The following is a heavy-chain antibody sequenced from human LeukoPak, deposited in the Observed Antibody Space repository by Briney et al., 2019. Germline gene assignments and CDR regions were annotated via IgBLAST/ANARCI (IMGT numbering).Heavy chain of an antibody. V-gene: IGHV4-38-2*02. CDR3: ARVRPGYYDILTGYYRGNYYYYMDV. Sequence: SETLSLTCTVSGYSISSGYYWAWIRQPPGKGLEWIGEINHSGSTNYNPSLKSRVTISVDTSKNQFSLKLSSVTAADTAVYYCARVRPGYYDILTGYYRGNYYYYMDVWGKGTTVTVSS. D-gene: IGHD3-9*01. CDR1: GYSISSGYY. J-gene: IGHJ6*03. CDR2: INHSGST.